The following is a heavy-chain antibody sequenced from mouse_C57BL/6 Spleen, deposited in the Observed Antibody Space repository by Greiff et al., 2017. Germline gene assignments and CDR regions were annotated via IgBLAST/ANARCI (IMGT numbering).Heavy chain of an antibody. J-gene: IGHJ4*01. CDR3: ARITTAYAMDY. Sequence: EVKVVEPGGGLVKPGGSLKLSCAASGFTFSDYGMHWVGQAPEKGLEWVAYISSGSSTIYYADTVKGRFTISRDNAKNTLFLQMTSLRSEDTAMYYCARITTAYAMDYWGQGTSVTVSS. CDR2: ISSGSSTI. D-gene: IGHD1-2*01. V-gene: IGHV5-17*01. CDR1: GFTFSDYG.